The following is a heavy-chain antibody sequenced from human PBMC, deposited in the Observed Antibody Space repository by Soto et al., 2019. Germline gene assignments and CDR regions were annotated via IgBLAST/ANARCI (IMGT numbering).Heavy chain of an antibody. CDR1: GFTFSIYA. CDR3: VKGEYYYDGGAYYPFDY. Sequence: EVQLVESGGGLVQPGGSLRLSCSASGFTFSIYAMHWVRQAPGKGLEYVSTISTNGGSTYYADCVKGRFAISRDNSKNTVYLQMSSLRAEDTAVYYCVKGEYYYDGGAYYPFDYWGQGTLVTVSS. CDR2: ISTNGGST. J-gene: IGHJ4*02. D-gene: IGHD3-22*01. V-gene: IGHV3-64D*06.